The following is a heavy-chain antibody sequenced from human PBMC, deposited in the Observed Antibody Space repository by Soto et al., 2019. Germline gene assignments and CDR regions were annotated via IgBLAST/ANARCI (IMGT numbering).Heavy chain of an antibody. CDR2: KHHSGST. V-gene: IGHV4-4*02. J-gene: IGHJ6*02. D-gene: IGHD6-19*01. CDR3: AYSSGWWRLDV. Sequence: QVHLQESGPGLVKPSGTLSLTCGVSGGSINNGYWWTWVRQPPGKGPEWIGEKHHSGSTNYNLSLKSRVSISLDKSKTQFSLILSSVTAADTAVYYCAYSSGWWRLDVWGQGTTVTVSS. CDR1: GGSINNGYW.